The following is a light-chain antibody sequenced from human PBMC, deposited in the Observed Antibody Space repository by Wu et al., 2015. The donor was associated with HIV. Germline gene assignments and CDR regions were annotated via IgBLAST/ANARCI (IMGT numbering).Light chain of an antibody. J-gene: IGKJ3*01. CDR3: QQRSKVV. V-gene: IGKV3-11*01. Sequence: EIVLTQSPATLSLSPGERATLSCRASQSVSSYLAWYQQKPGQAPRLLIYDASNRATGIPARFSGSGSGTDFTLTISSLEPEDFAVYYCQQRSKVVFGPGTKVDIK. CDR2: DAS. CDR1: QSVSSY.